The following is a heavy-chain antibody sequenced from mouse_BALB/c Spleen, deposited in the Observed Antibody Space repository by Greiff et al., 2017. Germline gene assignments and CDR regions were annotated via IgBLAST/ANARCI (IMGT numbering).Heavy chain of an antibody. V-gene: IGHV2-5-1*01. CDR3: AKKRSDGYYVDYAMDY. CDR2: IWRGGST. CDR1: GFSLTSYG. Sequence: QVQLKQSGPSLVQPSQSLSITCTVSGFSLTSYGVHWVRQSPGKGLEWLGVIWRGGSTDYNAAFMSRLSITKDNSKSQVFFKMNSLQADDTAIYYCAKKRSDGYYVDYAMDYWGQGTSVTVSS. J-gene: IGHJ4*01. D-gene: IGHD2-3*01.